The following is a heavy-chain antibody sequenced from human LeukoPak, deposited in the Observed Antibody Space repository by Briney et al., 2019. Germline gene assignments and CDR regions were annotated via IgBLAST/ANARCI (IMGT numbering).Heavy chain of an antibody. J-gene: IGHJ3*02. V-gene: IGHV3-33*01. CDR3: ARDLNEYSSTTGDAFDI. CDR2: IWYDGSNK. CDR1: GFTFSSYG. D-gene: IGHD6-6*01. Sequence: PGRSLRLSCAASGFTFSSYGMHWVRQAPGKGLEWVAVIWYDGSNKYYADSVKGRFTISRDNSKNTLYLQMNSLRSEDTAVYYCARDLNEYSSTTGDAFDIWGQGTMVTVSS.